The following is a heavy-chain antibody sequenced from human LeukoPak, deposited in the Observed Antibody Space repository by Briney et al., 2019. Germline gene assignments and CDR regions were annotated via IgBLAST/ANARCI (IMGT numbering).Heavy chain of an antibody. J-gene: IGHJ4*02. Sequence: SETLSLTCTVSGGSISSYYWSWIRQPPGKGLGWIGYIYYSGSTNYNPSLKSRVTISVDTSKNQFSLKLSSVTAADTAVYYCSRGSGSYYNFDYWGQGTPVTVSS. D-gene: IGHD3-10*01. CDR2: IYYSGST. V-gene: IGHV4-59*01. CDR3: SRGSGSYYNFDY. CDR1: GGSISSYY.